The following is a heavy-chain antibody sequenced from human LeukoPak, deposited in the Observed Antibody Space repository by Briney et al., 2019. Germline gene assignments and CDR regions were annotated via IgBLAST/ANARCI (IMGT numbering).Heavy chain of an antibody. CDR1: GLTVSSIY. J-gene: IGHJ4*02. CDR3: AREHEGPDKFDY. Sequence: GRSLRLSWAVYGLTVSSIYIRWVRQAPRKWLEWVSFIYSGGSTYYADSGKGRSTISRHNSKNTLYLQMTSLRAEDTALYYCAREHEGPDKFDYWGQGTLVTVSS. CDR2: IYSGGST. D-gene: IGHD2-2*01. V-gene: IGHV3-53*04.